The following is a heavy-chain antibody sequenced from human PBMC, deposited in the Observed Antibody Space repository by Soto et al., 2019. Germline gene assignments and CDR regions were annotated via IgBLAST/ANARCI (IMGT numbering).Heavy chain of an antibody. CDR3: ARDQGYCSGGSCYPFDP. Sequence: QVQLVQSGAAVKKPGSSVKVSCKASGGTFSSYTISWVRQAPGQGLEWMGRIIPILGIANYAQKFQGRVTITADKSTSTAYMELSSLRSEDTAVYYCARDQGYCSGGSCYPFDPWGQGTLVTVSS. CDR2: IIPILGIA. J-gene: IGHJ5*02. CDR1: GGTFSSYT. V-gene: IGHV1-69*08. D-gene: IGHD2-15*01.